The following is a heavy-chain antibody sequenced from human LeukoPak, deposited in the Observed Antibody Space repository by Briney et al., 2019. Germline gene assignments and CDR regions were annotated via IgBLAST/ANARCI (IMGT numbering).Heavy chain of an antibody. CDR2: INTDGTVT. J-gene: IGHJ4*02. Sequence: PAGSLRLSCAASGFTFSKYWMLWVRQAPGKGLESVSRINTDGTVTTYADSVKGRFTVSRDNADNTMFLQMNSVGDEDTAVYYCATKQWLAPPPDSWGQGTPVSVSS. D-gene: IGHD6-19*01. CDR3: ATKQWLAPPPDS. V-gene: IGHV3-74*01. CDR1: GFTFSKYW.